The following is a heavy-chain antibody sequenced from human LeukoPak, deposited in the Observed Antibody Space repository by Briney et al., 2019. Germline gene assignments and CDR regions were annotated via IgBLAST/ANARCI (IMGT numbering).Heavy chain of an antibody. CDR1: GFTFSSYA. D-gene: IGHD3-9*01. CDR3: ARSPYYDILAGFYYYFDY. Sequence: PGGSLRLSCAASGFTFSSYAMHWVRQAPGKGLEWVAVISSDGNNKYYADSVKGRLTISRDNSKSTLYLQMNSLRAEDTATYYCARSPYYDILAGFYYYFDYWGQGTLVTVSS. CDR2: ISSDGNNK. V-gene: IGHV3-30-3*01. J-gene: IGHJ4*02.